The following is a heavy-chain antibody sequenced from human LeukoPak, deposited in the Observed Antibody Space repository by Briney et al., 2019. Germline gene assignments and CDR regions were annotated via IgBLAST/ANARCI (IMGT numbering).Heavy chain of an antibody. Sequence: SETLSLTCTVSGGSITSYYWSWIRQPAGKGLEWIGRIHTTGSTNYNPSLKSRVTMSVDTSKNQFSLKLSSVTAADTAVYYCARVTGYIVEDYFDYWGQGTLVTVSS. J-gene: IGHJ4*02. V-gene: IGHV4-4*07. CDR1: GGSITSYY. D-gene: IGHD3-22*01. CDR3: ARVTGYIVEDYFDY. CDR2: IHTTGST.